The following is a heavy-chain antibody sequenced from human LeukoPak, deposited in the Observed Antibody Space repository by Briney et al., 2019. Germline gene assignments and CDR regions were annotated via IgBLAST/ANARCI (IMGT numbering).Heavy chain of an antibody. V-gene: IGHV1-18*01. CDR2: ISAYNGNT. CDR3: VRELKEDCSGGSCYFDY. D-gene: IGHD2-15*01. CDR1: GYTFTSYG. Sequence: ASVKVSCKASGYTFTSYGISWVRQAPGQGLEWMGWISAYNGNTNYAQKLQGRVTMTTDTSTSTAYMELRSLRSDDTAVYYCVRELKEDCSGGSCYFDYWGQGTLVTVS. J-gene: IGHJ4*02.